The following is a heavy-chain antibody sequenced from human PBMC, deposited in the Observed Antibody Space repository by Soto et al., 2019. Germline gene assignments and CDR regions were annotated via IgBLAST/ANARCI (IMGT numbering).Heavy chain of an antibody. CDR3: ARGFATTVTLKGFLGY. V-gene: IGHV3-66*01. CDR2: IYSGGST. CDR1: GFTVSSNY. Sequence: EVQLVESGGGLVQPGGSLRLSCAASGFTVSSNYMSWVRQAPGKGLEWVSVIYSGGSTYYADSVKGRFTISRDNSKNTLYLQMNSLRAEDTAVYYCARGFATTVTLKGFLGYWGQGTLVTVSS. J-gene: IGHJ4*02. D-gene: IGHD4-17*01.